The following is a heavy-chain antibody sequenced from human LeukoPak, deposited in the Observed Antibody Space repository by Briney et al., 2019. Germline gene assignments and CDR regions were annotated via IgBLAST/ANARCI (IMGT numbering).Heavy chain of an antibody. CDR2: VNSDGSGT. V-gene: IGHV3-74*03. CDR1: GFTFSNYW. D-gene: IGHD5-12*01. J-gene: IGHJ4*02. Sequence: GGSLRLSCAASGFTFSNYWMHWVRQAPGKGLVWVARVNSDGSGTTYADSVKDRFTISRDNAKNTLYLQMNSLRAEDTAVYYCARESKYSGYPFDYWGQGTLVTVSS. CDR3: ARESKYSGYPFDY.